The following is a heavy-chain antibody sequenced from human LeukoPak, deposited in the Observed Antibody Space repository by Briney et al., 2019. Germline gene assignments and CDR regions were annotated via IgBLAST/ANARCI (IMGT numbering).Heavy chain of an antibody. CDR1: GFTFSSYW. J-gene: IGHJ6*02. CDR2: IKQDGSEK. V-gene: IGHV3-7*01. CDR3: ARDQYDFWGGYSGYGMDV. Sequence: GGSLRLSCAASGFTFSSYWMSWVRQAPGKGLEWVANIKQDGSEKYYVDSVKGRFTISRDNAKNSLYLQMNSLRAEDTAVYYCARDQYDFWGGYSGYGMDVWGQGTTVTVSS. D-gene: IGHD3-3*01.